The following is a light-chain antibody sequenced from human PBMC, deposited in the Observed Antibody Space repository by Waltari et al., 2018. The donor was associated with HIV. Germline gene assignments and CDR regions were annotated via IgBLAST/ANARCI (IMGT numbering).Light chain of an antibody. CDR2: GAS. CDR1: QSVSSSY. V-gene: IGKV3-20*01. CDR3: QQYGGSPPIT. Sequence: ELVLTQSPATLSLSPGERATLSCRASQSVSSSYLAWYQQKPGQAPRLLIYGASSRATGIPDRFSGSGSGTDFTLTISRLEPEDFAVYYCQQYGGSPPITFGQGTRLEIK. J-gene: IGKJ5*01.